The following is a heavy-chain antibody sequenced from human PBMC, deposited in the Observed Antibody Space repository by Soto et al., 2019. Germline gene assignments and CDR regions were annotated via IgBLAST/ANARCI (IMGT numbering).Heavy chain of an antibody. D-gene: IGHD4-17*01. J-gene: IGHJ4*02. V-gene: IGHV3-21*01. Sequence: EVQLVESGGGLVKPGGSLRLSCAASGFTFSSYSMNWVRQAPGKGLKWVSSISSSSSYMYYADSVKGRFTISRDNAKNSLYLQMNSLRAEDTAVYYCEKSDDYGDYEHGYWGQGTLVTVSS. CDR1: GFTFSSYS. CDR3: EKSDDYGDYEHGY. CDR2: ISSSSSYM.